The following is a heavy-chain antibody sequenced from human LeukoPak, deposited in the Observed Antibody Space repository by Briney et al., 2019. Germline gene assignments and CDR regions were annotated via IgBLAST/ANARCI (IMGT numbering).Heavy chain of an antibody. D-gene: IGHD2-2*01. CDR3: AKDLGVVEPYCSSTSCDDY. Sequence: PGGSLRLSCAASGFTFSSYAMSWVRQAPGKGLEWVSAISGSGGSTYYADSVKGRFTISRDNSKNTLYLQMNSLRAEDTAVYYCAKDLGVVEPYCSSTSCDDYWGQGTLVTVSS. CDR1: GFTFSSYA. V-gene: IGHV3-23*01. CDR2: ISGSGGST. J-gene: IGHJ4*02.